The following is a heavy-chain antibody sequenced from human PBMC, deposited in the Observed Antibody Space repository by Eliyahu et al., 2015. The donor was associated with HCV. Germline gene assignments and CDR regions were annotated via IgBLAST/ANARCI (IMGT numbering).Heavy chain of an antibody. CDR2: AHNSGND. V-gene: IGHV4-61*02. J-gene: IGHJ6*02. Sequence: QVQLQESGPGLVKPSQTLSLTCTVSGGSVTNGSFYWSWIRQPAGKGLEWVGRAHNSGNDNYSPSLESRVTMSLDASKNQFSLRLTSVTAADTAVYYCAAGDLTILDVWGRGTTVTVSS. CDR3: AAGDLTILDV. CDR1: GGSVTNGSFY. D-gene: IGHD3-3*01.